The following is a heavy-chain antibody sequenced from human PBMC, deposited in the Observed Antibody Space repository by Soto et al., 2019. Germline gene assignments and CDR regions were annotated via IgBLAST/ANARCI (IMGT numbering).Heavy chain of an antibody. D-gene: IGHD3-16*01. CDR2: IIPIFGTA. J-gene: IGHJ3*02. CDR1: GGTFSSYA. V-gene: IGHV1-69*01. CDR3: AGDRITRFREAFVI. Sequence: QVQLVQSGAEVKKPGSSVKVSCKASGGTFSSYAISWVRQAPGQGLEWMGGIIPIFGTANYAQKFQGRVTLPPDDSRATAKWELATLRSKTTPCNYWAGDRITRFREAFVIGGQGQWSPSLQ.